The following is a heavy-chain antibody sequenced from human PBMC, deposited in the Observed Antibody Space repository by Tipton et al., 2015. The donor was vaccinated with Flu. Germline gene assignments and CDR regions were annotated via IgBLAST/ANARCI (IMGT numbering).Heavy chain of an antibody. D-gene: IGHD3-16*01. Sequence: QSGAEVKKPGASVKVSCKASDYTFINYGTSWVRQAPGQGLEWMGWINAYNRQTNYAQKFRGRVTMTTDTSSSTAYMDLGILRSDDTAVYYCARDRVGGVDYWGQGTLVIVSS. CDR1: DYTFINYG. CDR2: INAYNRQT. V-gene: IGHV1-18*01. CDR3: ARDRVGGVDY. J-gene: IGHJ4*02.